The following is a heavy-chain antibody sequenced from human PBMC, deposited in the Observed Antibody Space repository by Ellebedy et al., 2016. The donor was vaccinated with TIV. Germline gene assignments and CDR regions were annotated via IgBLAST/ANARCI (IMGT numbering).Heavy chain of an antibody. D-gene: IGHD3-10*01. CDR1: GFTFDDYA. CDR3: AKDMRPTGVY. Sequence: SLKISCAASGFTFDDYAMHWVRQAPGKGLEWVSGISWNSGSIGYADSVKGRFTISSDNAKNSLYLQMTSLTTEDTGLYYCAKDMRPTGVYWGQGTLVTVSS. CDR2: ISWNSGSI. V-gene: IGHV3-9*01. J-gene: IGHJ4*02.